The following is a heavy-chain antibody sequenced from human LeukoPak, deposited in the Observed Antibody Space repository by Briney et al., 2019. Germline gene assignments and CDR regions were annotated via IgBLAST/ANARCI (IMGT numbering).Heavy chain of an antibody. V-gene: IGHV4-39*01. J-gene: IGHJ6*04. Sequence: SVTLSLTCTVSGALLSSYYFHWGWLRQPPGKGLEWLASLHYSRTTYYNFSHTSRITIFLTSKNEFSLRLYSVPAADTAVDYCARPRIRSSAGHGFFPDVWGKGTTVTVSS. D-gene: IGHD3-3*01. CDR2: LHYSRTT. CDR1: GALLSSYYFH. CDR3: ARPRIRSSAGHGFFPDV.